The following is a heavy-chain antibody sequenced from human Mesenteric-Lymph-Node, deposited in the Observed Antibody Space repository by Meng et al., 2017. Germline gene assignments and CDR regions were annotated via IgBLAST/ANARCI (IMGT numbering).Heavy chain of an antibody. D-gene: IGHD1-26*01. CDR2: INGRSNYI. J-gene: IGHJ3*02. CDR1: GFIFKNYD. Sequence: GESLKISCEASGFIFKNYDMNWVRQAPGMGLEWVSSINGRSNYIYYANSVEGRFTISRDNAKNSLYLQMNSLRAEDTAIYFCVREDGAVGATSAFDIWGQGTMVTVSS. CDR3: VREDGAVGATSAFDI. V-gene: IGHV3-21*01.